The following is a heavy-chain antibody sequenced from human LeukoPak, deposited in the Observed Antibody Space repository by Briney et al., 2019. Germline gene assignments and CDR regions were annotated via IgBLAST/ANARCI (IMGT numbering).Heavy chain of an antibody. V-gene: IGHV3-23*01. CDR2: ISGSGGST. CDR3: TNMVRGVIINY. Sequence: GGSLRLSCAASGFTFDDYGMSWVRQAPGKGLEWVSAISGSGGSTYYADSVKGRFTISRDNSKNTLYLQMNSLRAEDTAVYYCTNMVRGVIINYWGQGTLVTVSS. J-gene: IGHJ4*02. D-gene: IGHD3-10*01. CDR1: GFTFDDYG.